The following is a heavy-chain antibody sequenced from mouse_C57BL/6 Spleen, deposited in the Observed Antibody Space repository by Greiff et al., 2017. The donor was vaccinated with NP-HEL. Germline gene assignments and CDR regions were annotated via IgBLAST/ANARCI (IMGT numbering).Heavy chain of an antibody. D-gene: IGHD4-1*01. CDR1: GYTFTSYW. CDR3: ARGATGFDD. Sequence: VKLQQPGAELVMPGASVKLSCKASGYTFTSYWMHWVKQRPGQGLEWIGEIDPSDSYTNYNQKFKGKSTLTVDKSSSTAYMQLSSLTSEDSAVSYCARGATGFDDWGQGTTLTVSS. CDR2: IDPSDSYT. J-gene: IGHJ2*01. V-gene: IGHV1-69*01.